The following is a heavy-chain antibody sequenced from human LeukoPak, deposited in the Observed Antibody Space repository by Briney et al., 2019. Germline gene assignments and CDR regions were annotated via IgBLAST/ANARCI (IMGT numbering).Heavy chain of an antibody. Sequence: ASVKVSCKASGYTFTGYYMHWVRQAPGQGLEWMGWINPNSGGTNYAQKFQGRVTMTRDTSISTAYMELSRLRSDDTAVYYCARWIYSNSSPTYDSWGQGTLVTISS. D-gene: IGHD6-6*01. CDR3: ARWIYSNSSPTYDS. V-gene: IGHV1-2*02. CDR2: INPNSGGT. CDR1: GYTFTGYY. J-gene: IGHJ4*02.